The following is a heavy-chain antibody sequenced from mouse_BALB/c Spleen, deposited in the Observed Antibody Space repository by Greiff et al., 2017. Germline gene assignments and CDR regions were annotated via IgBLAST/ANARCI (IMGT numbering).Heavy chain of an antibody. J-gene: IGHJ2*01. CDR3: ARELGLYYFDY. CDR1: GYSITSDYA. V-gene: IGHV3-2*02. CDR2: ISYSGST. D-gene: IGHD4-1*01. Sequence: VQLKQSGPGLVKPSQSLSLTCTVTGYSITSDYAWNWIRQFPGNKLEWMGYISYSGSTSYNPSLKSRISITRDTSKNQFFLQLNSVTTEDTATYYCARELGLYYFDYWGQGTTLTVSS.